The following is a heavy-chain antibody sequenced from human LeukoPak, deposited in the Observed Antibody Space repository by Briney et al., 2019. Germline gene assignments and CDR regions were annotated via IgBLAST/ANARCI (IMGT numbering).Heavy chain of an antibody. D-gene: IGHD3-22*01. CDR2: ISYSGGT. CDR1: DGSIINNNHY. V-gene: IGHV4-39*02. J-gene: IGHJ3*02. CDR3: AREAEYYDSSGYRPHAFDI. Sequence: SETLSLTCTVSDGSIINNNHYWGWTRQPPGKGLEWIGSISYSGGTAYNPSLRSRVTISVDTSKNQFSLKVNSVTAADTAVYYCAREAEYYDSSGYRPHAFDIWGQGTLVTVSS.